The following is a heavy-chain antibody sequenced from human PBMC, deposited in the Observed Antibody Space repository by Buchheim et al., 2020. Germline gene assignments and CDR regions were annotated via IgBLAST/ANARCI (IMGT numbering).Heavy chain of an antibody. D-gene: IGHD2-21*01. J-gene: IGHJ5*02. CDR3: ATRYS. Sequence: QVQLVQSGAEVKKPGSSVKVSRKASGGTFRASDITWVRQAPGQGLEWMGGIVPIFGSTNFAQKFQGRVTVTADDSTGTQSMELISLTPDDTAVYYCATRYSWGQGTL. V-gene: IGHV1-69*01. CDR1: GGTFRASD. CDR2: IVPIFGST.